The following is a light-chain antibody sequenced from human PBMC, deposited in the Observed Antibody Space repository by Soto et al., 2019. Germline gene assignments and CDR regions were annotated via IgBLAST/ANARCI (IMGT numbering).Light chain of an antibody. CDR1: QSFSSSQ. Sequence: ERVLTHSPCPLSLTPGERAALSCRASQSFSSSQLAWYQQKPGQPPRLLIYGASTRATGIPERFSGSGSGTDFTLTISRLEPEDFAVYYCQQYGRSPFTFGPGTKVDI. V-gene: IGKV3-20*01. J-gene: IGKJ3*01. CDR2: GAS. CDR3: QQYGRSPFT.